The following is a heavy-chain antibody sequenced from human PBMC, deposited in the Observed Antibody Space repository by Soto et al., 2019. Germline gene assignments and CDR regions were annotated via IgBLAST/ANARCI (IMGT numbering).Heavy chain of an antibody. CDR3: ARDPAIGDPNAFDI. Sequence: QVQLQESGPGLVKPSETLSLTCTVSGGSISSYYWSWIRQPPGKGLEWIGYIYYSGSTNYNPSLKSRVTISVDTSKNQFSLKLSSVTAADTAVYYCARDPAIGDPNAFDIWGQGTMVTVSS. CDR1: GGSISSYY. J-gene: IGHJ3*02. V-gene: IGHV4-59*01. D-gene: IGHD4-17*01. CDR2: IYYSGST.